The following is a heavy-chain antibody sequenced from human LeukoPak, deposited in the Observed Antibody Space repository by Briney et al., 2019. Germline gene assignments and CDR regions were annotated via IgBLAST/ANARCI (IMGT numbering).Heavy chain of an antibody. V-gene: IGHV3-21*05. CDR3: ARDRPFGGVLDFDY. CDR1: GFTFSSHR. Sequence: PGGSLRLSCAASGFTFSSHRMNWVRQAPGKGLEWVADISGSSDDIHYADSVKGRFTISRDNSKNTLYLQMNSLRAEDTAVYYCARDRPFGGVLDFDYWGQGTLVTVSS. J-gene: IGHJ4*02. CDR2: ISGSSDDI. D-gene: IGHD3-16*01.